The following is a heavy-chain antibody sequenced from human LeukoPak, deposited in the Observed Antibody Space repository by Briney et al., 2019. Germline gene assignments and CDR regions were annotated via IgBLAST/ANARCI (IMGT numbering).Heavy chain of an antibody. CDR3: ASPYSSGL. J-gene: IGHJ1*01. V-gene: IGHV3-7*01. D-gene: IGHD6-25*01. CDR1: GFTFSSYW. Sequence: GGSLRLSCAASGFTFSSYWMSWVRQAPGKGLEWVANINQDGSEKHYVDSVKGRFTISRDNAKNTLYLQMNSLRAEDTAVYYCASPYSSGLWGQGTLVTVSS. CDR2: INQDGSEK.